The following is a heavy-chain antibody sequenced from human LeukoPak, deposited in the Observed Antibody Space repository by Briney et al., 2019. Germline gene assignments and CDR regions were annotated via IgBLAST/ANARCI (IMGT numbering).Heavy chain of an antibody. D-gene: IGHD3-22*01. CDR1: GFTFSSYS. Sequence: GGSLRLSCAASGFTFSSYSMNWVRQAPGKGLEWVSSISSSSSYIYYADSVKGRFTISRDNAKNSLYLQMNSLRAEDTAVYYCATYHPKYYDSSGYYPYYYMDVWDKGTTVTVSS. CDR3: ATYHPKYYDSSGYYPYYYMDV. V-gene: IGHV3-21*01. CDR2: ISSSSSYI. J-gene: IGHJ6*03.